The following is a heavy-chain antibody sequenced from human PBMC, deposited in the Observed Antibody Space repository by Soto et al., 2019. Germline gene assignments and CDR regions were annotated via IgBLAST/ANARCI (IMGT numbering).Heavy chain of an antibody. CDR3: ARDRSDYDSRGWGY. D-gene: IGHD3-22*01. CDR2: ISAYNDNT. CDR1: GYIFTSYG. V-gene: IGHV1-18*01. Sequence: QVQLVQSGAEVKKPGASVKVSCKASGYIFTSYGIIWVRQAPGQGREWMGWISAYNDNTNYAQKLQGRVTMTTDTSTNTAHMHRRSLGSDATAVYDCARDRSDYDSRGWGYWGQGTLVTVSS. J-gene: IGHJ4*02.